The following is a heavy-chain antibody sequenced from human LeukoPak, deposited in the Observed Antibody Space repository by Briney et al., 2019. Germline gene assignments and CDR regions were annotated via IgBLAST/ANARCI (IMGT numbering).Heavy chain of an antibody. V-gene: IGHV1-18*01. J-gene: IGHJ6*03. CDR1: GYTLTSYG. D-gene: IGHD6-13*01. Sequence: ASVKVSCKASGYTLTSYGINWVRQAPGQGLEWMGWISAYNGNTNYAQKLQGRVTMTTDTSTSTAYMELRSLRSDDTAVYYCARGAAAAGTSRYYYYMDVWGKGTTVTVSS. CDR2: ISAYNGNT. CDR3: ARGAAAAGTSRYYYYMDV.